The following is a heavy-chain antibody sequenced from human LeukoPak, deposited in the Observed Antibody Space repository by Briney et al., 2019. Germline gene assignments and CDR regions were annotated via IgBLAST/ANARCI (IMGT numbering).Heavy chain of an antibody. CDR2: ITWNSGSI. D-gene: IGHD3-3*01. J-gene: IGHJ4*02. CDR1: GFNFDDYA. Sequence: GGSLRLSCAASGFNFDDYAMHWVRQAPGKGLEWVSGITWNSGSIGYADSVKGRFTISRDNAKNSLYLQMNSLRAEHMALYYCAKGRGITIFGVVIHWGQGTLVTVSS. CDR3: AKGRGITIFGVVIH. V-gene: IGHV3-9*03.